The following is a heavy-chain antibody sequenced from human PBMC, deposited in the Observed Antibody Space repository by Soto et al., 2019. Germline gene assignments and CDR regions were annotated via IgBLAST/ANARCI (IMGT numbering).Heavy chain of an antibody. V-gene: IGHV3-48*03. CDR3: ARKYDFWSGYRRPLNYYGMDV. J-gene: IGHJ6*02. D-gene: IGHD3-3*01. Sequence: PGRSLRLSCAASGFTFSSYEMNWVRQAPGKGLEWVSYISSSGSTIYYADSVKGRFTISRDNAKNSLYLQMNSLRAEDTAVYYCARKYDFWSGYRRPLNYYGMDVRGQGTTVTVSS. CDR2: ISSSGSTI. CDR1: GFTFSSYE.